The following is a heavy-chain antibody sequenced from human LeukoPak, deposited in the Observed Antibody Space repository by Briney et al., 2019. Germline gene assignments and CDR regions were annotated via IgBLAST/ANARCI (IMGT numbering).Heavy chain of an antibody. CDR3: ARGREFDWLSSWFDP. J-gene: IGHJ5*02. CDR1: GGTFSSYA. D-gene: IGHD3-9*01. CDR2: IIPILGIA. V-gene: IGHV1-69*04. Sequence: SVKVSCKASGGTFSSYAISWVRQAPGQGLEWMGRIIPILGIANYAQKFQGRVTITADKSTSTAYMELSSLRSEDTAVDYCARGREFDWLSSWFDPWGQGTLVTVSS.